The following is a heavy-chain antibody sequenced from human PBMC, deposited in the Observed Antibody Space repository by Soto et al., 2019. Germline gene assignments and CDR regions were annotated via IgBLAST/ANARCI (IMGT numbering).Heavy chain of an antibody. CDR2: IYYSGST. D-gene: IGHD3-10*01. V-gene: IGHV4-31*03. J-gene: IGHJ4*02. CDR3: ARAQGSWSIYY. CDR1: GGSISSDDYY. Sequence: QVQLQESGPGLVKPSQTLSLTCTVSGGSISSDDYYWSWIRQHPGKGLEWIGYIYYSGSTKYNPYLKSRVTLSVDTSKNQPSLKLSSVTAAATAVYYCARAQGSWSIYYWGQGTLVTVSS.